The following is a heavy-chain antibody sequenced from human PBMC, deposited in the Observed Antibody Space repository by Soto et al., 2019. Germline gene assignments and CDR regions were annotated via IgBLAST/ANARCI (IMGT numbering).Heavy chain of an antibody. CDR1: AFFFVAI. V-gene: IGHV3-7*01. CDR2: IKEDGSRK. CDR3: VSFEAIGS. Sequence: EVQLVESGGGLVQPGGSWEPSWQAPAFFFVAIWMAWAARPPGKGLEGVANIKEDGSRKYYMESAKGRITISRDNAKNSLFLQMNSLRVEDTAVYYCVSFEAIGSWGQGTLVTVSS. J-gene: IGHJ4*02.